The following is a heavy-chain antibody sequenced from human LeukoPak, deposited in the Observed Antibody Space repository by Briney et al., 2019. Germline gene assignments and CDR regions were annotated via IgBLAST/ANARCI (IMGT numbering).Heavy chain of an antibody. Sequence: GGSLRLSCAASGFTFSSYAMTWIRQAPGKGLEWVSTISNSDDSTYYADSVKGRFTISRDNSENTLFLRMNSLRAEDTAVYYCAKATGYLLWGQGTLVIVSS. CDR1: GFTFSSYA. D-gene: IGHD1-14*01. J-gene: IGHJ4*02. CDR3: AKATGYLL. CDR2: ISNSDDST. V-gene: IGHV3-23*01.